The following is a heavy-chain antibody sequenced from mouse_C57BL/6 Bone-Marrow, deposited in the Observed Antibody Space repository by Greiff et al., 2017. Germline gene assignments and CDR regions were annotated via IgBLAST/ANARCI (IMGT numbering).Heavy chain of an antibody. CDR2: INPNNGGT. V-gene: IGHV1-26*01. D-gene: IGHD2-3*01. CDR1: GYTFTDYY. Sequence: EVQLQQSGPELVKPGASVKISCKASGYTFTDYYMNWVKQSHGKSLEWIGDINPNNGGTSYNQKFKGKATLTVDKSSSTAYMELRSLTSEDSAVYYCARHDYWYFDVWGTGTTVTVSS. J-gene: IGHJ1*03. CDR3: ARHDYWYFDV.